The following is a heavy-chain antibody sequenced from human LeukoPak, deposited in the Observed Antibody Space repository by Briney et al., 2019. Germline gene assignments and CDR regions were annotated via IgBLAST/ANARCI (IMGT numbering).Heavy chain of an antibody. CDR3: CTSTAAAGTPEDY. D-gene: IGHD6-13*01. CDR1: GGTFISYA. CDR2: IIPIFGIA. V-gene: IGHV1-69*13. J-gene: IGHJ4*02. Sequence: GASVKVSCKASGGTFISYAISWVRQAPGQGLEWMGGIIPIFGIANYAQKFQGRVTITADESTSTAYMELSSLRSEDTAVYYCCTSTAAAGTPEDYWGQGTLVTVSS.